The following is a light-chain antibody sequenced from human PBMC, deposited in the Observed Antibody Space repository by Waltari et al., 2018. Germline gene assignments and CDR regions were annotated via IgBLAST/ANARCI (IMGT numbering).Light chain of an antibody. Sequence: CRASQTINSNCLVWYQQKPGQAPRLRSHGAASRATGFTDRFRGSGSGTDFTLPISRLEPEDVAVYYCQQYDGSILTFGGGTKVEI. V-gene: IGKV3-20*01. CDR1: QTINSNC. CDR3: QQYDGSILT. J-gene: IGKJ4*01. CDR2: GAA.